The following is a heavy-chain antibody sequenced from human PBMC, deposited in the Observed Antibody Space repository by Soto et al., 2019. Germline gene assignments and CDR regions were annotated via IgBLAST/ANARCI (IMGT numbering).Heavy chain of an antibody. CDR1: GGSISSYY. CDR3: ARVGSYHSTAFDI. V-gene: IGHV4-59*12. D-gene: IGHD3-10*01. Sequence: SETLSLTCTVSGGSISSYYWSWIRQPPGKGLEWIGYIYYSGSTNYNPSLKGRVTISVDTSKNQFSLKLSSVTAADTAVYYCARVGSYHSTAFDIWGQGTMVTVSS. CDR2: IYYSGST. J-gene: IGHJ3*02.